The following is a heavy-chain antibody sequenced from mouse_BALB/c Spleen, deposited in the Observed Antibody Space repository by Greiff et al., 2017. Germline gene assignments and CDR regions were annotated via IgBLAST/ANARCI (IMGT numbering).Heavy chain of an antibody. CDR2: IYPGNSDT. J-gene: IGHJ1*01. V-gene: IGHV1-5*01. CDR3: TPGSSYDWYFDV. D-gene: IGHD1-1*01. CDR1: GYSFTSYW. Sequence: EVQLQQSGTVLARPGASVKMSCKASGYSFTSYWMHWVKQRPGQGLEWIGAIYPGNSDTSYNQKFKGKAKLTAVTSASTAYMELSSLTNEDSAVYYCTPGSSYDWYFDVWGAGTTVTVSS.